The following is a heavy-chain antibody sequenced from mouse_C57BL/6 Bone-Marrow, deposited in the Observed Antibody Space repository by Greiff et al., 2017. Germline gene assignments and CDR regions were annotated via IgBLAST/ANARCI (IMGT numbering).Heavy chain of an antibody. J-gene: IGHJ3*01. CDR1: GLSLTSYG. CDR3: ARGMMVTTGAWFAY. CDR2: IWSGGST. V-gene: IGHV2-2*01. D-gene: IGHD2-3*01. Sequence: VQLQESGPGLVQPSQSLSITCTVSGLSLTSYGVHWVRQSPGKGLEWLGVIWSGGSTDYNAAFISRLSISKDNSKSQVFFKMNSLQADDTAIYYCARGMMVTTGAWFAYWGQGTLVTVSA.